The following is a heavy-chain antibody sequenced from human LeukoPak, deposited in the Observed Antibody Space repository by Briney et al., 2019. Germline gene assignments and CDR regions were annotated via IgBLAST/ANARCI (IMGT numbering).Heavy chain of an antibody. Sequence: GGSLRLSCIASGFTFNSYAMSWVRQAPGKGLEWVSAMSGSDAGTYYADSVKGRFTISRDNSKNSLYLQMNSLRAEDTAVYYCARDSSGWGGAFDIWGQGTMVTVSS. D-gene: IGHD6-19*01. V-gene: IGHV3-23*01. CDR3: ARDSSGWGGAFDI. CDR1: GFTFNSYA. J-gene: IGHJ3*02. CDR2: MSGSDAGT.